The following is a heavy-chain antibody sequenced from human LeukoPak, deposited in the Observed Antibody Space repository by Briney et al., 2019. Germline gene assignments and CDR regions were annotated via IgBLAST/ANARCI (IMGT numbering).Heavy chain of an antibody. Sequence: ASVKVSCKASGFTFTAYYMHWVRQAPGQRLEWMGWINPNSVDTNYAQKFQGRVTMTRDTSISTAYMELSRLGSDDTAVYYCARGPHWDPHFDYWGQGTLVTVSS. D-gene: IGHD7-27*01. V-gene: IGHV1-2*02. CDR1: GFTFTAYY. CDR3: ARGPHWDPHFDY. CDR2: INPNSVDT. J-gene: IGHJ4*02.